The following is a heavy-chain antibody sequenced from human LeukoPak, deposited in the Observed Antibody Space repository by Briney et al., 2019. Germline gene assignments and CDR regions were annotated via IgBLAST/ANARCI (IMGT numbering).Heavy chain of an antibody. CDR3: ARVPFVTLVRGGSHFDY. Sequence: GESLKISCKGSGYSFTYYWIGWVRQMPGKGLEWMGTIYPGDSDTRYSPSFQGQVTISADKSIGTAYLQWSSLKASDTAIYYCARVPFVTLVRGGSHFDYWGQGTLVTVSS. CDR2: IYPGDSDT. J-gene: IGHJ4*02. V-gene: IGHV5-51*01. D-gene: IGHD3-10*01. CDR1: GYSFTYYW.